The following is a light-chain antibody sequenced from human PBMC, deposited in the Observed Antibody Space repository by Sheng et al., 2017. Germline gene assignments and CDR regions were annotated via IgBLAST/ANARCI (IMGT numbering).Light chain of an antibody. CDR2: KAS. Sequence: DIQMTQSPSTLSASVGDRVTITCRASQSLYDWLAWYQQKPGKPPKLLISKASNLERGVPSRFSGTVSGTEFTLTISSLQPDDFATYYCQHYYGYPWTFGQGTKVEIK. V-gene: IGKV1-5*03. J-gene: IGKJ1*01. CDR1: QSLYDW. CDR3: QHYYGYPWT.